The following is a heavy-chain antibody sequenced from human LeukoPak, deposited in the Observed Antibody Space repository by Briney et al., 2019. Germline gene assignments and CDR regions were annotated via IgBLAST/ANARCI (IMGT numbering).Heavy chain of an antibody. V-gene: IGHV3-48*04. J-gene: IGHJ4*02. Sequence: GGSLRLSCVASGFTFNTYSMNWFRQAPGKGLEWISYISSSSGTIYYADSVKGRFTISRDNAKNSLYLQMNSLRAKDTAVYYCARGRDLFDSWGQGTLVIVSS. CDR2: ISSSSGTI. CDR1: GFTFNTYS. CDR3: ARGRDLFDS.